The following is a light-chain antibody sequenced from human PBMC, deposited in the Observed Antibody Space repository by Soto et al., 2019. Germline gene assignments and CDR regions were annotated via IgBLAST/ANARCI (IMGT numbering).Light chain of an antibody. CDR2: GAS. Sequence: EIVLTQSPGTLSLSPGEGATLSCRASQSVSSNNLAWYQQKPGRAPRLLISGASSRATGIPDRFSGSGSGTDFTLTVSRLEPEDFALYYCQQYGNSPITFGQGTRLEIK. J-gene: IGKJ5*01. V-gene: IGKV3-20*01. CDR1: QSVSSNN. CDR3: QQYGNSPIT.